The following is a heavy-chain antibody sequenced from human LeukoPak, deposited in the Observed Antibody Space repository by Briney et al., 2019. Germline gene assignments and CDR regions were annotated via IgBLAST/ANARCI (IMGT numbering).Heavy chain of an antibody. CDR3: AKDPLAYCGGDCYSPTGAFDI. Sequence: PGGSLRLSCAASGFTFSRYGMHWVRQAPGKGLEWVAFIRYDESTKYYADSVKGRFTVSRDNSKNTLYLQMNSLRAEDTAVYYCAKDPLAYCGGDCYSPTGAFDIWGQGTMVTVSS. V-gene: IGHV3-30*02. J-gene: IGHJ3*02. CDR1: GFTFSRYG. D-gene: IGHD2-21*01. CDR2: IRYDESTK.